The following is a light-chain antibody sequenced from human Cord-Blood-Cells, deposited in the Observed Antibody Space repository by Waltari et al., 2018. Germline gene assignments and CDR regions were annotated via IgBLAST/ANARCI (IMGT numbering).Light chain of an antibody. V-gene: IGKV3-15*01. Sequence: EIVITHSPATLSVSPAERATLSCRASQRVSSNLAWYQQKPGPAPRLLIYGASTRATGIPARFSGSGSGTEFTLTISSLQSEDFAVYYCQQYNNWPYTFGQWNKVE. CDR3: QQYNNWPYT. CDR2: GAS. J-gene: IGKJ2*01. CDR1: QRVSSN.